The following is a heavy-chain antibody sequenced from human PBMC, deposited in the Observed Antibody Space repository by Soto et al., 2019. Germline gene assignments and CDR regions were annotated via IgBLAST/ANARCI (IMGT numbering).Heavy chain of an antibody. J-gene: IGHJ4*02. D-gene: IGHD6-19*01. Sequence: EVQLLGSGGGSVQPGGSLRLSCAASGFTFSNYGMTWVRQAPGKGLEWLSATSAGSTFYRESVKGRFTMSRDDSINMLFLHMSSLRAEDTATYYCARLVPGTWFGDYWGQGILVSVSS. CDR3: ARLVPGTWFGDY. CDR2: TSAGST. V-gene: IGHV3-23*01. CDR1: GFTFSNYG.